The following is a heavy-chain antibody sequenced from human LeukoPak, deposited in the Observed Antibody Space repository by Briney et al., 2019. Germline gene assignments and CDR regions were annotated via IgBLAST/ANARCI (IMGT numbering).Heavy chain of an antibody. CDR3: ASGDLRDYGWGSPLLYYYFSDMDV. CDR2: IIPIFKTT. Sequence: SVKVSCKASGGPLSSYAMSWVRQAPGQRLEWMGGIIPIFKTTNYAQKFRGRVTITADESTSTTYMELSSLRSEDSDIYYCASGDLRDYGWGSPLLYYYFSDMDVWGKGTTVTVSS. D-gene: IGHD3-16*01. V-gene: IGHV1-69*13. J-gene: IGHJ6*04. CDR1: GGPLSSYA.